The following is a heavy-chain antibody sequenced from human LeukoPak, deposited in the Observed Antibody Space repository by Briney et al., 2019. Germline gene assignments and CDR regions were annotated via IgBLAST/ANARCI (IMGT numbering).Heavy chain of an antibody. Sequence: GESLKISSKGSGYSFTSYWIGWVRQMPGKGLEWMGIIYPGDFDTRYSPSFQGQVTISADKSISTAYLQWSSLKASDTAMYYCARHHCGGDCYYYYYGMDVWGQGTTVTVSS. V-gene: IGHV5-51*01. D-gene: IGHD2-21*02. CDR1: GYSFTSYW. CDR2: IYPGDFDT. J-gene: IGHJ6*02. CDR3: ARHHCGGDCYYYYYGMDV.